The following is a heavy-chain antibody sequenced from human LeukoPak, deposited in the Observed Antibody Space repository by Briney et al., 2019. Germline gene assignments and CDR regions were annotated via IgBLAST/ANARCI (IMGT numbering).Heavy chain of an antibody. D-gene: IGHD2-2*01. CDR3: ARAGRVPAFFDY. CDR2: IYHSGNT. CDR1: GGSISISNYY. V-gene: IGHV4-39*07. Sequence: SETLSLTCIVSGGSISISNYYWAWIRQPPGKGLEWIGSIYHSGNTYYNPSLKSRVTISVDTSKNQFSLKLISVTAADTAVYYCARAGRVPAFFDYWGQGTLVTVSS. J-gene: IGHJ4*02.